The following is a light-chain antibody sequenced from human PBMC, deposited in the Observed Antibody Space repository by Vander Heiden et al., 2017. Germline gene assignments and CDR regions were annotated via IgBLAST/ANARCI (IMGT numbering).Light chain of an antibody. CDR1: SSNIGSIT. V-gene: IGLV1-44*01. Sequence: QSVLPQPPSASGTPGPRVTISCSGSSSNIGSITVNWYQQLPGTAPKLLIYSNYQRPSGVPDRFSGSQSGTSPSLAISGLQSEDEADYYCAAWDDSLNGWVFGGGTKLTVL. J-gene: IGLJ3*02. CDR2: SNY. CDR3: AAWDDSLNGWV.